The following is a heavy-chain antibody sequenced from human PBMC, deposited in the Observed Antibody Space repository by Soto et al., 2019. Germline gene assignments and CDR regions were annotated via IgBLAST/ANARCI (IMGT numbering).Heavy chain of an antibody. V-gene: IGHV4-4*02. D-gene: IGHD3-22*01. CDR3: ASGFDSDGLYNGGHP. J-gene: IGHJ5*02. CDR2: ILHFGST. CDR1: SGSSSTTNG. Sequence: VQLQESGPGLVNPSGTLSRTCTVSSGSSSTTNGWRWVRQSPGKGLEWIGEILHFGSTNYNPSLKSRVTISIDTSKNQFSLRRSSVTAADTAVYSCASGFDSDGLYNGGHPWGQGPLVSVSS.